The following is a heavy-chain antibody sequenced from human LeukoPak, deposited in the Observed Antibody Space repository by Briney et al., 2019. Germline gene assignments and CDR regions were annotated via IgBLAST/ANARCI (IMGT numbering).Heavy chain of an antibody. CDR1: GFSFSSGGVG. J-gene: IGHJ3*02. V-gene: IGHV2-5*01. D-gene: IGHD2-15*01. CDR3: AHRHRGVASDI. CDR2: IYENDEK. Sequence: KESGPTLVKPRQTLRLTCTFSGFSFSSGGVGVGWIRQPPGKALEWLGVIYENDEKLYSSSLQNRLTITKDTSRNQVVLTMANMDPVDTATYYCAHRHRGVASDIWGQGQWSPSLQ.